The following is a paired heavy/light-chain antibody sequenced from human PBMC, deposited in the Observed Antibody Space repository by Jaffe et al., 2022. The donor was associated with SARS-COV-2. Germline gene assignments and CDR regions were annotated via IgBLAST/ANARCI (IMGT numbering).Light chain of an antibody. CDR3: CLYYSGGRVV. Sequence: QAVVTQEPSLAVSPGGTVTLTCGSSTGAVTSGHWTYWFQQRPGQAPRTLIYDTSSRHSWAPARFSGSLLGGKAALTLSGAQPEDEADYYCCLYYSGGRVVFGGGTKLTVL. J-gene: IGLJ2*01. CDR2: DTS. V-gene: IGLV7-46*01. CDR1: TGAVTSGHW.
Heavy chain of an antibody. CDR3: SSHPGY. CDR2: ISQRGTT. Sequence: QVQLQESGPGLVKPSGTLSLTCTASAGSISTSQWCSWVRQPPGKGLEWIGQISQRGTTSYNPSLTSRVTISVDKSKNQFSLTLTSVTAADTAVYYCSSHPGYWGQGSLVTVSS. CDR1: AGSISTSQW. V-gene: IGHV4-4*02. J-gene: IGHJ4*02.